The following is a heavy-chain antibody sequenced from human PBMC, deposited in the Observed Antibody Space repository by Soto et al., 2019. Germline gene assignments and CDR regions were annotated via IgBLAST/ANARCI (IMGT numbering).Heavy chain of an antibody. D-gene: IGHD3-10*01. Sequence: SETLSLTCTVSGGSIGGSNYFWGWIRQSPGTGLEWLGTIDSSGSTYYNPSLKSRITMSLDTSKNQFSLNLGSVTAADTAVYYCTRRSLGVRGVIPMDVWGLGNTVTVSS. J-gene: IGHJ6*02. CDR3: TRRSLGVRGVIPMDV. V-gene: IGHV4-39*01. CDR2: IDSSGST. CDR1: GGSIGGSNYF.